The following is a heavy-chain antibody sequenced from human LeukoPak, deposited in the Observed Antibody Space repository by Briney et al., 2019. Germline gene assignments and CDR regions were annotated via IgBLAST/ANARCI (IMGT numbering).Heavy chain of an antibody. CDR2: IKQDGSEK. CDR3: ARDRVGATPEGIYYYYYYMDV. CDR1: GFTFSSYW. V-gene: IGHV3-7*01. J-gene: IGHJ6*03. D-gene: IGHD1-26*01. Sequence: GGSLRLSCAASGFTFSSYWMSWVRQAPGKGLEWVANIKQDGSEKYYVDSVKGRFTISRDNAKNSLYLQMNSLRAEDTAVYYCARDRVGATPEGIYYYYYYMDVWGKGTTVTVSS.